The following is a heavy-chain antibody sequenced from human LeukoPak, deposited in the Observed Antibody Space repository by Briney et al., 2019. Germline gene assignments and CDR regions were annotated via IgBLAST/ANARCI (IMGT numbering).Heavy chain of an antibody. D-gene: IGHD3-10*01. CDR1: GGSFSGYH. CDR2: INHSGST. CDR3: AAHRVFLVRGRDYYYMDV. J-gene: IGHJ6*03. V-gene: IGHV4-34*01. Sequence: SETLSLTCAVYGGSFSGYHWSWIRQPPGKGLEWIGEINHSGSTNYNPSLKSRVTISVDTSKNQFSLKVSSVTAADTAVYARAAHRVFLVRGRDYYYMDVWGKGTTVTISS.